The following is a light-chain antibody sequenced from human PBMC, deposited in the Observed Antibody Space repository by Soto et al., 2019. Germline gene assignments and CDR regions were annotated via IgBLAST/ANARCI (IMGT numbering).Light chain of an antibody. V-gene: IGKV3-20*01. Sequence: EIVLTQSPGTLSLSPGERATLSCRASQSVTSSYLAWYQQKPGQAPRLLIYGASNSATGIPDRFSGSGSGTDFTLTISRLEPEDFAVYYWQQYGSSYTFGQGTKLEIK. CDR1: QSVTSSY. J-gene: IGKJ2*01. CDR2: GAS. CDR3: QQYGSSYT.